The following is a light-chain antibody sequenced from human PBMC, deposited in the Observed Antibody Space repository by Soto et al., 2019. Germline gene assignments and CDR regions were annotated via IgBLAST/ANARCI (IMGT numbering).Light chain of an antibody. V-gene: IGKV1-5*01. Sequence: DIQMTQSPSTLSASVGDRVTITCRASQSISSWLAWYQQKPGKAPKLLIYDASSLKSGVPSRFSGSGSGTVFTLTISSLQPDDFATYYCQQYDTYTGTFGQGTKVDTK. CDR1: QSISSW. CDR3: QQYDTYTGT. J-gene: IGKJ1*01. CDR2: DAS.